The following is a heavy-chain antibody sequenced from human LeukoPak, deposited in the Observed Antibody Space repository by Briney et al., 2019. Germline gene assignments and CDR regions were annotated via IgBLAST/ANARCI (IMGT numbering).Heavy chain of an antibody. CDR1: GFTFSSYW. Sequence: GGSLRLSCAASGFTFSSYWMHWVRQAPGKGLEWVSGISWNSGSIGYADSVKGRFTISRDNAKNSLYLQMNSLRAEDTALYYCAKSYYGGEYYFDYWGQGTLVTVSS. J-gene: IGHJ4*02. D-gene: IGHD4-23*01. CDR2: ISWNSGSI. CDR3: AKSYYGGEYYFDY. V-gene: IGHV3-9*01.